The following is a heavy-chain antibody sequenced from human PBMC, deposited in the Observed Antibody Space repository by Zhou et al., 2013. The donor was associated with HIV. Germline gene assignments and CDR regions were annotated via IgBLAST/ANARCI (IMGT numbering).Heavy chain of an antibody. J-gene: IGHJ5*02. CDR3: AREQPKPYYYDSRGYYYSGHNWFDP. V-gene: IGHV1-24*01. CDR1: GYTLTELS. D-gene: IGHD3-22*01. CDR2: FDPEDGET. Sequence: QVQLVQSGAEVKKPGASVKVSCKVSGYTLTELSMHWVRQAPGKGLEWMGGFDPEDGETIYAQKFQGRVTMTEDTSTDTAYMELSSLRSEDTAVYYCAREQPKPYYYDSRGYYYSGHNWFDPGAREPWSPSPQ.